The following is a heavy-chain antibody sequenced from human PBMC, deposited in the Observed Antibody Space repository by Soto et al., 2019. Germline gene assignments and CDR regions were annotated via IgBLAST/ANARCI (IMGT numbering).Heavy chain of an antibody. V-gene: IGHV3-23*01. Sequence: GGSLRLSCAASGFTFSSYAMNWVLQAPGKRLEWVSAISGGGTSTYYADSVKGRFTISRDNSKNTLFLQMNSLSAEDTAVYYCAKPPVSGYYNFDYWGQGTLVTVSS. CDR1: GFTFSSYA. CDR3: AKPPVSGYYNFDY. D-gene: IGHD3-22*01. CDR2: ISGGGTST. J-gene: IGHJ4*02.